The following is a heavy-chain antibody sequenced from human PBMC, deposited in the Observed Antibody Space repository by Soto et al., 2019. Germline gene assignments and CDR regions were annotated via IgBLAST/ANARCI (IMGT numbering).Heavy chain of an antibody. CDR1: GDSISSGVYY. J-gene: IGHJ4*02. V-gene: IGHV4-31*03. D-gene: IGHD3-10*01. CDR3: ARENNYYGSGSYYFDY. CDR2: IYYSGST. Sequence: SETLSLTCTVSGDSISSGVYYWRWIXPHPWKGLEWIGYIYYSGSTYYNPSLKSRVTISVDTSKNQFSLKLSSVTAADTAVYYCARENNYYGSGSYYFDYWGQGTLVTVSS.